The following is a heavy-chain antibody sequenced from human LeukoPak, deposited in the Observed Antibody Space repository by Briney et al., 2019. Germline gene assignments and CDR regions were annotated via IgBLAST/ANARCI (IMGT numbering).Heavy chain of an antibody. CDR3: ATTVEVPAAHFDH. Sequence: SETLSLTCSVSGGSISSGGHYWSWIRQQPGEGLEWVGYVSYTGSTYYNPSLKSRVTMSVDIAKNQFFLELNSVTAADTAVYFCATTVEVPAAHFDHWGQGTHVTVSS. J-gene: IGHJ4*02. V-gene: IGHV4-31*03. CDR2: VSYTGST. D-gene: IGHD2-2*01. CDR1: GGSISSGGHY.